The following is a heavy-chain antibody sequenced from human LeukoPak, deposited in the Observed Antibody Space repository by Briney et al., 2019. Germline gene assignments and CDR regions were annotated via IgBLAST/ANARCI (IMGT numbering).Heavy chain of an antibody. CDR1: GGSVSGYY. Sequence: PSETLSLTCAVYGGSVSGYYWGWIRQPPGKGLEWIGEINHSGSTNYNASLKSRVTISVDTSNNQFSLKLSSVTAADTAVYYCARGASGDPIDYWGQGTLVTVSS. D-gene: IGHD4-17*01. CDR2: INHSGST. V-gene: IGHV4-34*01. J-gene: IGHJ4*02. CDR3: ARGASGDPIDY.